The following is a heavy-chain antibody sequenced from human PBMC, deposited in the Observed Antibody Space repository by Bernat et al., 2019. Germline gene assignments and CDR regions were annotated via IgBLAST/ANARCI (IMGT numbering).Heavy chain of an antibody. D-gene: IGHD3-22*01. CDR1: GFTFSSYA. Sequence: EVQLVESGGGLVQPGGSLRLSCAASGFTFSSYAMHWVRQAPGKGLEYVSAISSNGGSTYYANSVKGRFTISRDNSKNTLYLQMGSLRAEDLALYYCARARGYSVSCCYYSSACVAFDYWGQGTLVTVSS. CDR2: ISSNGGST. V-gene: IGHV3-64*01. CDR3: ARARGYSVSCCYYSSACVAFDY. J-gene: IGHJ4*02.